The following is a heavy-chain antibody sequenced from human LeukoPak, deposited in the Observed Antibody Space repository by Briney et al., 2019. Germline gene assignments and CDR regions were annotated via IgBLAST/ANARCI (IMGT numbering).Heavy chain of an antibody. J-gene: IGHJ4*02. Sequence: GGSLGLSCSASGFTFSSYAMHWVRQAPGKGLEYVSAISSNGGSTYYADSVKGRFTISRDNSKNTLYLQMSSLRAEDTAVYYCVKGLSVVVAVTPDYWGQGTLVTVSS. CDR3: VKGLSVVVAVTPDY. CDR1: GFTFSSYA. CDR2: ISSNGGST. D-gene: IGHD2-15*01. V-gene: IGHV3-64D*06.